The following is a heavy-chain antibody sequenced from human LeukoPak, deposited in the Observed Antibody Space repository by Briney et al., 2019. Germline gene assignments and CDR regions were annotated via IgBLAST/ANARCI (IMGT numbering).Heavy chain of an antibody. Sequence: PGGSLRLSCAASGFTFSSYWMHCVRQVPGKGLVWVSHIKSDGSSTSYADSVKGRFTISRDNAKNTLYLQMNSLRAEDTAVYYCAIDRGYGFDYWGQGTLVTVSS. CDR3: AIDRGYGFDY. CDR1: GFTFSSYW. D-gene: IGHD5-18*01. CDR2: IKSDGSST. V-gene: IGHV3-74*01. J-gene: IGHJ4*02.